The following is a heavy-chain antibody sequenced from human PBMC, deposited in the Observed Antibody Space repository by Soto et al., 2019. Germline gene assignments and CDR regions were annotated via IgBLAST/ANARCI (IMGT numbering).Heavy chain of an antibody. V-gene: IGHV3-23*01. CDR3: TKEYSNLSGESGIDS. Sequence: EVQLLESGGGSVQPGGSLRLSCAASGFTFYSYAMTWVRQAPGEGLEWVSSISGIGGTTQYADSVKGRFTISRDNSKDTVYLQMNSLRAEDRAIYYCTKEYSNLSGESGIDSWGQGTLVTVSA. CDR1: GFTFYSYA. J-gene: IGHJ4*02. CDR2: ISGIGGTT. D-gene: IGHD6-13*01.